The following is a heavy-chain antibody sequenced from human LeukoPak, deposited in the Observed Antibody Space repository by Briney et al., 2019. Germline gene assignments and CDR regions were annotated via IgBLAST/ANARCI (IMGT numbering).Heavy chain of an antibody. CDR1: GGSFSGYY. Sequence: PSETLSLTCAVYGGSFSGYYWSWIRQPPGKGLEWIGEINHSGSTNYNPSLKSRVTISVDTSKNQFSLKLSSVTAADTAVYYCARITSHWLDPWGQGTLVTVSS. J-gene: IGHJ5*02. D-gene: IGHD3-10*01. CDR3: ARITSHWLDP. CDR2: INHSGST. V-gene: IGHV4-34*01.